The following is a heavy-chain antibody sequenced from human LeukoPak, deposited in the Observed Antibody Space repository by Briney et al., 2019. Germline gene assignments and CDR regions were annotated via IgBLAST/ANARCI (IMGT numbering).Heavy chain of an antibody. Sequence: SETLSLTSALYGGFFNAYHWSWLPQPPGKGLEWIGEINHSGRTNYNPSLKSRVTISVDTSKNQFSLKLSSVTAADTAVYYCASSREWGRRGLPFYWGQGTLVTVSS. D-gene: IGHD1-26*01. J-gene: IGHJ4*02. CDR2: INHSGRT. CDR3: ASSREWGRRGLPFY. CDR1: GGFFNAYH. V-gene: IGHV4-34*01.